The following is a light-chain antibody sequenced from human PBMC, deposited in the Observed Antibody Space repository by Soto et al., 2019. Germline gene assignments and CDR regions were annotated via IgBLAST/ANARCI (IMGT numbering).Light chain of an antibody. CDR1: QSISIN. V-gene: IGKV3-15*01. CDR3: QPYHNWPPWT. CDR2: GAS. J-gene: IGKJ1*01. Sequence: IVMTQSPATLSVSPGERATLSCRASQSISINLAWYQQKPGQAPRLLIYGASTRATGIPARFSGSGSGTEFTLTISSLQSEDFAVYSCQPYHNWPPWTFGQGTKVEIK.